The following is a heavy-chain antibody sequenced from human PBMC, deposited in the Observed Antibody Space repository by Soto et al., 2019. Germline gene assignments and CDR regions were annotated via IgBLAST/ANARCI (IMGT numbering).Heavy chain of an antibody. Sequence: PGGSLRLSCAASGFNFSSYAMSWVRQAPGKGLEWVSAISGSGGSTYYADSVKGRFTISRDNSKNTLYLQMNSLRAEDTAVYYCAKDRALRGLRFGELFHKPIRYYYYGMDVWGQGATVTVSS. V-gene: IGHV3-23*01. CDR3: AKDRALRGLRFGELFHKPIRYYYYGMDV. D-gene: IGHD3-10*01. J-gene: IGHJ6*02. CDR1: GFNFSSYA. CDR2: ISGSGGST.